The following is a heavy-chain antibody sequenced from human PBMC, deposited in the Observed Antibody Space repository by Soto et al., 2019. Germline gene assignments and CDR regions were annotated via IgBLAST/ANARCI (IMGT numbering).Heavy chain of an antibody. J-gene: IGHJ4*02. CDR2: INAGNGNT. D-gene: IGHD2-2*01. CDR3: ARGGCSSTSCYVGIPFDY. Sequence: ASVKVSCKASGYTFTSYGISWVRQAPGQRLEWMGWINAGNGNTKYSQKFQGRVTITRDTSASTAYMELSSLRSEDTAVYYCARGGCSSTSCYVGIPFDYWGQGTLVTVSS. CDR1: GYTFTSYG. V-gene: IGHV1-3*01.